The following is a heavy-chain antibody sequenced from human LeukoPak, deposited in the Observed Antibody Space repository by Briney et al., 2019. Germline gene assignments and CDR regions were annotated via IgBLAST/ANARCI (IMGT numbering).Heavy chain of an antibody. CDR3: AITWAEIAAAGTGFFDY. CDR2: INPNSGGT. V-gene: IGHV1-2*02. D-gene: IGHD6-13*01. J-gene: IGHJ4*02. CDR1: GYTFTIYD. Sequence: ASVKVSCKASGYTFTIYDIHWVRQATGQGLEWMGWINPNSGGTNYAQKFQGRVTMTRDTSISTAYMELSRLRSDDTAVYYCAITWAEIAAAGTGFFDYWGQGTLVTVSS.